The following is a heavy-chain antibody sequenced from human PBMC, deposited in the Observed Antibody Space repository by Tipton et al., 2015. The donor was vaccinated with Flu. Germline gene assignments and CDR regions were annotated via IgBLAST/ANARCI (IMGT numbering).Heavy chain of an antibody. J-gene: IGHJ6*02. CDR1: GGSIRSYY. CDR3: AREMYGSGSWGGYYYYGMDV. Sequence: LRLSCTVSGGSIRSYYWSWIRQPAGKGLEWIGRMYTSGSTNDNPSLQSRVTMSLDTSKNQFSLKLTSVTAADTAVYYCAREMYGSGSWGGYYYYGMDVWGQGAAGTVSS. CDR2: MYTSGST. V-gene: IGHV4-4*07. D-gene: IGHD3-10*01.